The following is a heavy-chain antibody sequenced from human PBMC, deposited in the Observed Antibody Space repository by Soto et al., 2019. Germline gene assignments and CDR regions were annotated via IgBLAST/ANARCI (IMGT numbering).Heavy chain of an antibody. V-gene: IGHV3-33*01. CDR3: ARDIAARQRGIDY. CDR2: IWYDGSNK. CDR1: GFTFSSYG. Sequence: QVQLVESGGGVVQPGRSRRLSCAASGFTFSSYGMHWVRQAPGKGLEWVAVIWYDGSNKYYADSVKGRFTISRDNSKNTLYLQMNSLRAEDTAVYYCARDIAARQRGIDYWGQGTLVTVSS. J-gene: IGHJ4*02. D-gene: IGHD6-6*01.